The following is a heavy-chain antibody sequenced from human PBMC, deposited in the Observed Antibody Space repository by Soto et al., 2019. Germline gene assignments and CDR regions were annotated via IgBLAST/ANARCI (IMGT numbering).Heavy chain of an antibody. CDR1: GFTFDDYA. Sequence: GGSLRLSCAASGFTFDDYAMHWVRQAPGKGLEWVSGISWNSGSIGYADSVKGRFTISRDNAKNSLYLQMNSLRAEDTALYYCAKAAARRAGPDPRSQPFDPWGQGTLVTVSS. CDR3: AKAAARRAGPDPRSQPFDP. J-gene: IGHJ5*02. D-gene: IGHD6-6*01. CDR2: ISWNSGSI. V-gene: IGHV3-9*01.